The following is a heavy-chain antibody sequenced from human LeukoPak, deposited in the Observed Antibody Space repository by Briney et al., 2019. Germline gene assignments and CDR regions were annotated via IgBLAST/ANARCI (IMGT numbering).Heavy chain of an antibody. D-gene: IGHD3-22*01. CDR3: ARDPVVSSGKMALAY. CDR1: GGSISSGDYY. CDR2: IYYSGST. J-gene: IGHJ4*02. Sequence: SETLSLTCTVSGGSISSGDYYWSWIRQPPGKGLEWIGYIYYSGSTYYNPSLKSRVTISVDTSKNQSSLKLSSVTAADTAVYYCARDPVVSSGKMALAYWGQGTLVTVSS. V-gene: IGHV4-30-4*01.